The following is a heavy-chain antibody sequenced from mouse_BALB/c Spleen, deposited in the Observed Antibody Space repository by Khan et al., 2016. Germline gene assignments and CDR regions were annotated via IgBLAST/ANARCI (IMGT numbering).Heavy chain of an antibody. D-gene: IGHD2-1*01. CDR2: ISTYYGNT. Sequence: QVQLQQSGPELVRPGVSVKISCKGSGYTFTDYAMHWVKQSHAKSLEWIGVISTYYGNTNYNQKFKGKATMTVDKSSSTAYMELARLTSEDSAIYYCARWNGNSAMDYWGQGTSVTVSS. CDR3: ARWNGNSAMDY. V-gene: IGHV1S137*01. J-gene: IGHJ4*01. CDR1: GYTFTDYA.